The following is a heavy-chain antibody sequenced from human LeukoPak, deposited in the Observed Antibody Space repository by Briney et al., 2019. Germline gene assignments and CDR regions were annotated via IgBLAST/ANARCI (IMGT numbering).Heavy chain of an antibody. V-gene: IGHV3-21*01. D-gene: IGHD3-16*01. CDR1: GFTFSSYS. CDR2: ISSSISDI. Sequence: WGSLRLSCAASGFTFSSYSMNWVRQAPGQGLDWVASISSSISDIYYADPLKGRFTTSRDNVKTSLYLQMNSLRAEDTAVYYCARDRGERPFDYWGQGTLVTVSS. CDR3: ARDRGERPFDY. J-gene: IGHJ4*02.